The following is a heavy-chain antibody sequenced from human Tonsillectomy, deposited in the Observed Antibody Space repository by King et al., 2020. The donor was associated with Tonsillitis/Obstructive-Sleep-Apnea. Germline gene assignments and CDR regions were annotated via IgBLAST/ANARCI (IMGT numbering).Heavy chain of an antibody. D-gene: IGHD3-22*01. J-gene: IGHJ4*02. CDR1: GYTFTSYY. Sequence: QLVQSGAEVKKPGASVKVSCNASGYTFTSYYIHWVRQAPGQGLELMGIINPSGGCTSYAQKFQGRVTMTRDTSTSTVYMELSSLRSEDTAVYYCARDLARDYYDSSGYSYYFDYWGQGTLVTVSS. CDR3: ARDLARDYYDSSGYSYYFDY. CDR2: INPSGGCT. V-gene: IGHV1-46*01.